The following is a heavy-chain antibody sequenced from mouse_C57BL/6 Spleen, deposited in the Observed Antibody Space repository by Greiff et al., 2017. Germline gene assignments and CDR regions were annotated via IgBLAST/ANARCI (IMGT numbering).Heavy chain of an antibody. CDR2: IYPGSGST. D-gene: IGHD2-2*01. CDR3: AREVYYGYDEGGYAMDY. Sequence: QVQLKQPGAELVKPGASVKMSCKASGYTFNSYWITWVKQRPGQGLEWIGEIYPGSGSTNYNEKFKSKATLTVDTSSSTAYMQLSSLTSEDSAVYYCAREVYYGYDEGGYAMDYWGQGTSVTFSS. CDR1: GYTFNSYW. J-gene: IGHJ4*01. V-gene: IGHV1-55*01.